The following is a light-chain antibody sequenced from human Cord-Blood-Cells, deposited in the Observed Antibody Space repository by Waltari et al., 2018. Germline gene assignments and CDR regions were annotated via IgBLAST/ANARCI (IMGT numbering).Light chain of an antibody. V-gene: IGLV2-11*01. CDR1: SSDVGGYNY. CDR2: DVS. CDR3: CSYAGSYTYV. J-gene: IGLJ1*01. Sequence: QSALTQPRSVSGSPGQSVTIPCTGTSSDVGGYNYVSWYQQHPGKAPKLMIYDVSKRPSGVPDRFSGSKSGNTASLTISGLQAEVEADYYCCSYAGSYTYVFGTGTKVTVL.